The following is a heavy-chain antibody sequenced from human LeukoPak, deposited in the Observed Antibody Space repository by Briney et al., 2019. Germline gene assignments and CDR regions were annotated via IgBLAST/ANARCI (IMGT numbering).Heavy chain of an antibody. J-gene: IGHJ4*02. V-gene: IGHV1-2*02. D-gene: IGHD1-1*01. CDR1: GYTFTAYY. Sequence: ASVKVSCTASGYTFTAYYMHWVRQAPGQGLEWMGWINPNTGDINYGQKFQGRVTMTRATSISTAYMELRSLRSDDTAVYYCARDDNFQFDSWGQGTVVTVSS. CDR3: ARDDNFQFDS. CDR2: INPNTGDI.